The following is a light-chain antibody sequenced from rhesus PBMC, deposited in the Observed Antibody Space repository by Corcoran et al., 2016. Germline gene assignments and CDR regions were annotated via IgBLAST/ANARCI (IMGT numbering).Light chain of an antibody. V-gene: IGKV1-21*01. Sequence: DIQMTQSPSSLSASVGDRVTITCRASQGISSWLAWYQQKLGKAPKLLIYKASSLQSGVHSRFTGNGSGTDFTLTVRSLQPEDFATDYCQQYNSAPRTFGQGTKVEIK. CDR3: QQYNSAPRT. CDR2: KAS. CDR1: QGISSW. J-gene: IGKJ1*01.